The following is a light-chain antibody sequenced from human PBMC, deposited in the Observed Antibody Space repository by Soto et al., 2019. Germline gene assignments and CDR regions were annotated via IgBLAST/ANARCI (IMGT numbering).Light chain of an antibody. J-gene: IGKJ1*01. CDR1: QSISSY. Sequence: DIQMTQSPSSLSASVGARVTITCRASQSISSYLNWYQQKPGKAPKLLIYAASTLQSGVPSRFSGGGSGTDFTLTISSLQPEDVATYYCQKYNSAPRTFGQGTKVDIK. CDR2: AAS. V-gene: IGKV1-27*01. CDR3: QKYNSAPRT.